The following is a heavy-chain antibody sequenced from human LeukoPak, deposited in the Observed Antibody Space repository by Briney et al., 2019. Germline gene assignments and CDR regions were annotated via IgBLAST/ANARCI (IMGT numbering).Heavy chain of an antibody. CDR3: ARRRKDLNWFDP. Sequence: PSETLSLACTVSGDSISSSDFYWGWIRRPPGKGLEWIALINYSGRTFYNPSLESRVTISVDMSKNQFSLRLNPVTAADTAVYYCARRRKDLNWFDPWGQGTLVTVSS. V-gene: IGHV4-39*01. CDR2: INYSGRT. J-gene: IGHJ5*02. CDR1: GDSISSSDFY.